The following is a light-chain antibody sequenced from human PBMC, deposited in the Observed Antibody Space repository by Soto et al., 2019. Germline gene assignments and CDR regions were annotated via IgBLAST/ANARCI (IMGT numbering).Light chain of an antibody. J-gene: IGLJ6*01. CDR2: ATS. Sequence: QSALTQPAAVSGSPGQSITISCTGTSSDVGTYNLVSWYQQYPGKAPKLMIYATSKRPSGVSNRFSGSKSGDTASLTISGLQAEDEADYYCTSYTPTGALVFGSGTKVTVL. CDR1: SSDVGTYNL. V-gene: IGLV2-14*02. CDR3: TSYTPTGALV.